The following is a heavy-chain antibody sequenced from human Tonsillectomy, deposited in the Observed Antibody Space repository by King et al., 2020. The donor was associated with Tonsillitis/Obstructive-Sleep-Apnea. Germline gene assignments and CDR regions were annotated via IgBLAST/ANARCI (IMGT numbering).Heavy chain of an antibody. CDR1: WFSLSTSGVG. Sequence: QFTLKESGPTLVKPTQTLTLTCTFSWFSLSTSGVGVGWIRQPPGKALEWLAPIYWDDDKRYSPSLKSRLTITQDTSKNQVVLTMTNMDPVVTATYYCAHRTVTTRVFDYWGQGTLVTVSS. CDR3: AHRTVTTRVFDY. CDR2: IYWDDDK. D-gene: IGHD4-17*01. J-gene: IGHJ4*02. V-gene: IGHV2-5*02.